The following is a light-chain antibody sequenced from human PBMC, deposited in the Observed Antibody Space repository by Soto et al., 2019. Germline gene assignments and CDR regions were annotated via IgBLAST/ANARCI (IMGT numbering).Light chain of an antibody. Sequence: QSALTQPASVSGSPGQSITISCTGTSSDIGGYNFVSWYQQHPGKAPKLIIHEVSNRPSGVSNRFSGSKSGNRASLTISGLQAEDEADYYCSSYSSSNTLVFGGGTKVTV. CDR2: EVS. J-gene: IGLJ2*01. CDR3: SSYSSSNTLV. V-gene: IGLV2-14*01. CDR1: SSDIGGYNF.